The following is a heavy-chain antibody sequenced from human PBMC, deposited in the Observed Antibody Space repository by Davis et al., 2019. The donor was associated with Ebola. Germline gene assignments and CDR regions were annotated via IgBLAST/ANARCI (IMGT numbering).Heavy chain of an antibody. Sequence: PGGSLRLSCKGSGYSFTSYWIGWVRQMPGKGLEWMGIIYPGDSDTRYSPSFQGQVTISADKSISTAYLQWSSLKASDTAMYYCARHRRGSSSSRPYYFDYWGQGTLVTVSS. J-gene: IGHJ4*02. CDR3: ARHRRGSSSSRPYYFDY. CDR1: GYSFTSYW. D-gene: IGHD6-6*01. CDR2: IYPGDSDT. V-gene: IGHV5-51*01.